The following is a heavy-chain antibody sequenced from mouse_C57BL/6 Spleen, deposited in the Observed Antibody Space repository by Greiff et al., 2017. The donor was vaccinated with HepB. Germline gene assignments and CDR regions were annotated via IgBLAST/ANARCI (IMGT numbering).Heavy chain of an antibody. CDR2: IYPGDGET. D-gene: IGHD1-1*01. V-gene: IGHV1-82*01. J-gene: IGHJ4*01. CDR1: GYAFSSSW. CDR3: ARLPSITTVVAPYGMDY. Sequence: VQLQQSGPELVKPGASVKISCKASGYAFSSSWMNWVKQRPGKGLEWIGRIYPGDGETNYNGKFKGKATLTADKSSSTAYMKLSSLTSEVSAVYFCARLPSITTVVAPYGMDYWGQGTSVTVSS.